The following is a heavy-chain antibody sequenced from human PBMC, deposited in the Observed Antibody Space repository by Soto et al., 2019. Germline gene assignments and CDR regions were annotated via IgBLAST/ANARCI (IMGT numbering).Heavy chain of an antibody. Sequence: AASVKVSCKASGGTFSSYAISWVRQAPGQGLEWMGGIIPIFGTANYAQKFQGRVTITADESTSTAYMELSSLRSEDTAVYYCARDTGYCSSTSCYAGYGYWGQGTLVTVS. D-gene: IGHD2-2*01. CDR1: GGTFSSYA. CDR3: ARDTGYCSSTSCYAGYGY. CDR2: IIPIFGTA. V-gene: IGHV1-69*13. J-gene: IGHJ4*02.